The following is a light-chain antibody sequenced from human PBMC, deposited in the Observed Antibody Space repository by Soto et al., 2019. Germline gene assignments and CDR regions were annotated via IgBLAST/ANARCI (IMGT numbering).Light chain of an antibody. CDR2: DAS. J-gene: IGKJ5*01. V-gene: IGKV3-11*01. CDR3: QQYYSTPRT. CDR1: QSVSRY. Sequence: EIVLAQSPAPLSLSPGERATLSCRASQSVSRYLAWYQQKPGQAPRLLIYDASNRATGIPARFSGSGSGTDFTLTISSLQAEDVAVYYCQQYYSTPRTFGQGTRLEIK.